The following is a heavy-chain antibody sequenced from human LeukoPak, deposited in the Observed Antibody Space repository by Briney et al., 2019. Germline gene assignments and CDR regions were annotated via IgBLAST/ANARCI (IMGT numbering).Heavy chain of an antibody. CDR2: IYSSGST. J-gene: IGHJ5*02. V-gene: IGHV4-59*08. Sequence: SETLSLTCTVSGASFSSYYWSWIRQPPGKGLEWIGHIYSSGSTNYNPSLTSRLTISLDTSKNQFSLKLSSVTAADTAVYYCARQFDPWGQGILVTVSS. CDR3: ARQFDP. CDR1: GASFSSYY.